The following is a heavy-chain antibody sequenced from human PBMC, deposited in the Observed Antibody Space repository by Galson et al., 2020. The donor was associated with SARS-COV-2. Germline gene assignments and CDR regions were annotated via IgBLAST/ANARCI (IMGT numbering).Heavy chain of an antibody. CDR2: IKQDGSEK. Sequence: GESLKIYCAASGFTFSSYWMSWVRQAPGKGLEWVANIKQDGSEKYYVDSVKGRFTISRDNAKNSLYLQMYSLRAEDTAVYYCARDARDGFYWGQGTLVTVSS. CDR1: GFTFSSYW. V-gene: IGHV3-7*01. CDR3: ARDARDGFY. J-gene: IGHJ4*02. D-gene: IGHD3-10*01.